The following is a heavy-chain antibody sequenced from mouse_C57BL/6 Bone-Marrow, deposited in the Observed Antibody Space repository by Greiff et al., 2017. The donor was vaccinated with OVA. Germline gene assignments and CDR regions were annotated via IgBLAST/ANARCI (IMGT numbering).Heavy chain of an antibody. CDR1: GYTFTEYT. CDR2: FYPGSGSI. D-gene: IGHD2-1*01. Sequence: QVQLQQSGAELVKPGASVKLSCKASGYTFTEYTIHWVKQRSGQGLEWIGWFYPGSGSIKYNEKFKDKATLTADKYSSTVYMELSRLTSEYSAVYFCARHEDRVYYGNWTWFAYWGQGTLVTVSA. J-gene: IGHJ3*01. V-gene: IGHV1-62-2*01. CDR3: ARHEDRVYYGNWTWFAY.